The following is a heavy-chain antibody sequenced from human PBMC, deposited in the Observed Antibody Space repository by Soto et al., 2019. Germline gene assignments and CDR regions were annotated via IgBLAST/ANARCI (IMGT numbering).Heavy chain of an antibody. J-gene: IGHJ4*02. CDR3: ARDVYDSRHNAYLDY. CDR2: IYYTGST. Sequence: SETLSLTCTISGGSISSYYWSWIRQPPGKGLEWIGCIYYTGSTNYNPSLKSRVTISVDTSKSQFSLRLNSVTAADTAVYYCARDVYDSRHNAYLDYWGQGMLVTVSS. CDR1: GGSISSYY. D-gene: IGHD3-22*01. V-gene: IGHV4-59*01.